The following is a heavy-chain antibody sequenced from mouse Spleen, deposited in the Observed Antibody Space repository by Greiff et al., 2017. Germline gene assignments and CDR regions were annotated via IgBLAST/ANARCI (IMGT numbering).Heavy chain of an antibody. Sequence: EVKLMESGGGLVQPGGSMKLSCVASGFTFSNYWMNWVRQSPEKGLEWVAQIRLKSDNYATHYAESVKGRFTISRDDSKSSVYLQMNNLRAEDTGIYYCTVYYDYDVPFAYWGQGTLVTVSA. D-gene: IGHD2-4*01. V-gene: IGHV6-3*01. J-gene: IGHJ3*01. CDR2: IRLKSDNYAT. CDR3: TVYYDYDVPFAY. CDR1: GFTFSNYW.